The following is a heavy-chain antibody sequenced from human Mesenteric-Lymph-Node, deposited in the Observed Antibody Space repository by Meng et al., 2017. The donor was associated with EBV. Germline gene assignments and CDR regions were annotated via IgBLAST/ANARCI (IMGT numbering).Heavy chain of an antibody. CDR2: INHSGST. CDR3: ARGRGVYYDFWSGYSA. Sequence: HVPLPDWGAGLLKHSGTLSLTCAVYCGSFSGYYWSWIRQPPGKGLEWIGEINHSGSTNYNPSLKSRVTISVDTSKNQFSLKLSSVTAADTAVYYCARGRGVYYDFWSGYSAWGQGTLVTVSS. CDR1: CGSFSGYY. D-gene: IGHD3-3*01. J-gene: IGHJ4*02. V-gene: IGHV4-34*01.